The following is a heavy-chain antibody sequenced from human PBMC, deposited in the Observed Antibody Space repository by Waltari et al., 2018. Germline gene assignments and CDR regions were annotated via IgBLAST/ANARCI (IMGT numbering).Heavy chain of an antibody. CDR1: GGTFRSYG. V-gene: IGHV1-69*05. J-gene: IGHJ4*02. D-gene: IGHD2-15*01. CDR3: ASSVCGGGSCWSLAS. Sequence: QVQLVQSGAEVKKPGSSVQVSCKVSGGTFRSYGISWVRQAPGQGLEWMGGTIPVPGSANYAQKFQGRVTITTDESTSTAYMDLSSLRSDDTAVYYCASSVCGGGSCWSLASWGQGTLVTVSS. CDR2: TIPVPGSA.